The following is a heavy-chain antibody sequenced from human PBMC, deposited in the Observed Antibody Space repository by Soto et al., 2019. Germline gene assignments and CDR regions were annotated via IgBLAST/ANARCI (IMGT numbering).Heavy chain of an antibody. J-gene: IGHJ6*03. CDR2: ISYDGSNK. Sequence: QVQLVESGGGVVQPGRSLRLSCAASGFTFSSYGMHWVRQAPGKGLEWVAVISYDGSNKYYADSVKGRFTISRDNSKNTLYLQMNILRAEDTAVYCCAKVRLLGVHYYYYMDVWGKGTTVTVSS. D-gene: IGHD1-1*01. V-gene: IGHV3-30*18. CDR3: AKVRLLGVHYYYYMDV. CDR1: GFTFSSYG.